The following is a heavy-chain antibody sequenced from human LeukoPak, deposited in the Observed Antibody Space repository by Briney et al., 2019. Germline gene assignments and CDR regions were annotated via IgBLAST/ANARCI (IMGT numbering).Heavy chain of an antibody. CDR1: GGSISSSSYY. D-gene: IGHD1-1*01. J-gene: IGHJ4*02. V-gene: IGHV4-39*07. CDR3: ASIASGTADY. CDR2: IYYSGST. Sequence: SETLSLTCTVSGGSISSSSYYWGWIRQPPGKGLEWIGSIYYSGSTYYNPSLKSRVTISVDTSKNQFSLKLSSVTAADTAVYYCASIASGTADYWGQGTLVTVSS.